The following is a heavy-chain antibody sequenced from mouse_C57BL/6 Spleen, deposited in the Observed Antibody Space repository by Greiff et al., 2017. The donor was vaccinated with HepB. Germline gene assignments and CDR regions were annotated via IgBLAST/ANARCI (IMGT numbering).Heavy chain of an antibody. Sequence: QVQLQQPGAELVMPGASVKLSCKASGYTFTSYWMHWVKQRPGQGLEWIGEIDPSDSYTNYNQKFKGKSTLTVDKSSSTAYMQLSSLTSEDSAVYYCARSRGGTAQATHAMDYRGQGTSVTVSS. CDR1: GYTFTSYW. D-gene: IGHD3-2*02. J-gene: IGHJ4*01. CDR3: ARSRGGTAQATHAMDY. V-gene: IGHV1-69*01. CDR2: IDPSDSYT.